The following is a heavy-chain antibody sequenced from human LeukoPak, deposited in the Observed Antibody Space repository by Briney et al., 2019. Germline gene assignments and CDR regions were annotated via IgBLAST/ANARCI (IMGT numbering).Heavy chain of an antibody. V-gene: IGHV3-74*01. CDR1: GFTFSSDW. CDR2: INADGRTT. CDR3: ARGLTGYYGYFEY. J-gene: IGHJ4*02. D-gene: IGHD3-9*01. Sequence: GGSLRLSCAASGFTFSSDWMHWVRQPPGKGPVWVSRINADGRTTNHADSVKGRSTISRDNAKSTLYLQMSSLRAEDTAVYYCARGLTGYYGYFEYWGQGVLVTVSS.